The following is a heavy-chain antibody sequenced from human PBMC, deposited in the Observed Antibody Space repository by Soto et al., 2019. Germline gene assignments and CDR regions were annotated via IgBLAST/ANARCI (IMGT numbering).Heavy chain of an antibody. J-gene: IGHJ4*02. CDR1: GGSISSSSYY. CDR3: ARLEWQWLVPGSIVDY. V-gene: IGHV4-39*01. Sequence: QLQLQESGPGLVKPSETLSLTCTVSGGSISSSSYYWGWIRQPPGKGLEWIGSIYYSGSTYYNPSLKSRVTISVDTSKNPFSLKLSSVTAADTAVYYCARLEWQWLVPGSIVDYWGQGTLVTVSS. CDR2: IYYSGST. D-gene: IGHD6-19*01.